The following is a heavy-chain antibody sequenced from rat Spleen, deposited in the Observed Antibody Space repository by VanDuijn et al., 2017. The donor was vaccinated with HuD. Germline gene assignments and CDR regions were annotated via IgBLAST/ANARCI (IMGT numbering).Heavy chain of an antibody. V-gene: IGHV5-46*01. Sequence: EVQLVESGGGLVQPGRSMKLSCAASGFTFSSFPMAWVRQAPTKGLEWVASISNSGGNTYYRDSVMGRFTVSRDNAKSTLYLQMDSLRSEDTATYYCTTWFAYWGQGTLVTVSS. CDR2: ISNSGGNT. J-gene: IGHJ3*01. CDR3: TTWFAY. CDR1: GFTFSSFP.